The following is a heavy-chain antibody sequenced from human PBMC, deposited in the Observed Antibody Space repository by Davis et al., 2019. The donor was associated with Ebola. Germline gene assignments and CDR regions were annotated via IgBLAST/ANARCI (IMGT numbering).Heavy chain of an antibody. CDR3: ARGLYSSGWYRYYAFDI. CDR2: INHSGST. Sequence: GSLRLSCAVFGGSFSGYYWSWIRQPPGKGLEWIGEINHSGSTYYNPSLKSRVTLSVDTSKTQFSLRLTSVAAADTAVYYCARGLYSSGWYRYYAFDIWGQGTMVTVSS. CDR1: GGSFSGYY. D-gene: IGHD6-19*01. J-gene: IGHJ3*02. V-gene: IGHV4-34*01.